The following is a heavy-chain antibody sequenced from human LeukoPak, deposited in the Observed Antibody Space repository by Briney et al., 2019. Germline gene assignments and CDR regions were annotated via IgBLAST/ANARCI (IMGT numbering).Heavy chain of an antibody. CDR3: TKRQRNHNFDY. V-gene: IGHV3-23*01. Sequence: GGSLRLSCAASGFSFSTYAMGWVRQAPGKGLEWVSAISGSGDSTFYADCVKGRFTISRKNSKNTLYLQMDSLRAEDTAVYYCTKRQRNHNFDYWGQGTLVTVSS. CDR1: GFSFSTYA. CDR2: ISGSGDST. D-gene: IGHD1-14*01. J-gene: IGHJ4*02.